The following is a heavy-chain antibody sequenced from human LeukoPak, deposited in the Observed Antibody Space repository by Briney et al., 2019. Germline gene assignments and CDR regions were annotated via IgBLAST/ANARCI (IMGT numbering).Heavy chain of an antibody. D-gene: IGHD5-12*01. V-gene: IGHV4-34*01. CDR3: ARRRGYSGYDRYNWFDP. CDR1: GGSFSGYY. Sequence: SETLSLTCAVYGGSFSGYYWSWIRQPPGKGLEWIGEINHSGSINYNPSLKSRVTISVDTSKNQFSLKLSSVTAADTAVYYCARRRGYSGYDRYNWFDPWGQGTLVTVSS. J-gene: IGHJ5*02. CDR2: INHSGSI.